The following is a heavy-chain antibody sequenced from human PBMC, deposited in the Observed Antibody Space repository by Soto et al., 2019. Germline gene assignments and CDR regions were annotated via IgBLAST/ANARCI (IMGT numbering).Heavy chain of an antibody. D-gene: IGHD5-18*01. V-gene: IGHV1-18*01. J-gene: IGHJ4*02. CDR3: ARDTAMALPDA. CDR1: GYTFTSYA. Sequence: QVQLVQSGTEVKKPGASVKVSCKASGYTFTSYAISWVRQAPGQGLEWMGWINPYNGNTNYAQKLQGRVTMTTDTSTSTAYMELGSLRSDDTAVYYCARDTAMALPDAWGQGTLVTVSS. CDR2: INPYNGNT.